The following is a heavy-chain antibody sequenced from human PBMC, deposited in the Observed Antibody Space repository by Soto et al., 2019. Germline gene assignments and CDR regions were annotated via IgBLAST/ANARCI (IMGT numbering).Heavy chain of an antibody. Sequence: QVQLVQSGAEVKKPGASVKVSCKASGYTFTNYDITWVRPAPGQGLEWMGWISAYNGDTKYAQKFQDRVTMTTDTSTSTSYLDLRSLRSDDTAVYYCARASSGPDYWGQGTLVTVSS. CDR3: ARASSGPDY. J-gene: IGHJ4*02. V-gene: IGHV1-18*01. CDR1: GYTFTNYD. CDR2: ISAYNGDT. D-gene: IGHD6-19*01.